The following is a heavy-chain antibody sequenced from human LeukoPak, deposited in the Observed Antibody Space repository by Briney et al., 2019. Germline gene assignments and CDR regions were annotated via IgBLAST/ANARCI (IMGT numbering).Heavy chain of an antibody. J-gene: IGHJ4*02. CDR3: ARDHYYGSGSYVDY. CDR1: GFTFSSYG. V-gene: IGHV3-33*01. Sequence: GGSLRLSCAASGFTFSSYGMHWVRQAPGKGLEWVAVIWYDGSNNYYADSVKGRFTISRDNSKNTLYLQMNSLRAEDTAIYFCARDHYYGSGSYVDYWGQGTLVTVCS. CDR2: IWYDGSNN. D-gene: IGHD3-10*01.